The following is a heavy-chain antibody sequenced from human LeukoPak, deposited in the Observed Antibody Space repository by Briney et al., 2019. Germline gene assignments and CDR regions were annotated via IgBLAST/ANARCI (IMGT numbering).Heavy chain of an antibody. Sequence: GGSLRLSCAASGFTFSSYSMNWVRQAPGKGLEWVSSISSSSSYIYYADSVKGRFTISRDNAKNSLYLQMNSLRAEDTAVYYCERVGAVADSFDYWGQGTLVTVSS. V-gene: IGHV3-21*01. CDR1: GFTFSSYS. J-gene: IGHJ4*02. D-gene: IGHD6-19*01. CDR2: ISSSSSYI. CDR3: ERVGAVADSFDY.